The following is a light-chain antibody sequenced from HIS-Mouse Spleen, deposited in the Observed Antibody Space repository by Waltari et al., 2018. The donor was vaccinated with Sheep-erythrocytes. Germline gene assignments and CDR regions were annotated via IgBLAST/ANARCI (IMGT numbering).Light chain of an antibody. CDR1: QDISNY. CDR2: DAS. V-gene: IGKV1-33*01. Sequence: DIQMTQSPSSLSASVGDRVTITCQARQDISNYLNWYQQKPGKAPKLLIYDASNLETGVPSRFSGSGYGTDFTFTISSLQPEDIATYYCQQYDNLFTFGPGTKVGIK. CDR3: QQYDNLFT. J-gene: IGKJ3*01.